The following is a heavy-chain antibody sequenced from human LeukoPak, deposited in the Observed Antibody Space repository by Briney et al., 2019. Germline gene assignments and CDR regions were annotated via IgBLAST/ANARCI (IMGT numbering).Heavy chain of an antibody. D-gene: IGHD2-2*01. CDR3: AREGAYCSSTSCHIQNWFDP. CDR2: IIPILGIA. V-gene: IGHV1-18*01. CDR1: GYTFTSYG. Sequence: ASVKVSCKASGYTFTSYGISWVRQAPGQGLEWMGRIIPILGIANYAQKFQGRVTMTTDTSTSTAYMELRSLRSDDTAVYYCAREGAYCSSTSCHIQNWFDPWGQGTLVTVSS. J-gene: IGHJ5*02.